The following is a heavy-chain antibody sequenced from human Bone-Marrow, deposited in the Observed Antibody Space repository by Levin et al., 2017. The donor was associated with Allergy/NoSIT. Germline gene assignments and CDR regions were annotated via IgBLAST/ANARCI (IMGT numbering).Heavy chain of an antibody. CDR2: IKPDGSDK. J-gene: IGHJ4*02. Sequence: GGSLRLSCAASGFIFEIFWMSWVRQAPGKGLEWVATIKPDGSDKSYVDSVRGRFTISRDNAKNSLYLQLNSLRAEDTAAYYCVRGSAWGGDYWGQGTLVTVSS. D-gene: IGHD6-19*01. CDR3: VRGSAWGGDY. V-gene: IGHV3-7*04. CDR1: GFIFEIFW.